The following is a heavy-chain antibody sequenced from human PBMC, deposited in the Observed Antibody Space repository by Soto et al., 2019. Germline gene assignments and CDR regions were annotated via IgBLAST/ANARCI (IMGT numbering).Heavy chain of an antibody. Sequence: QVQLQESGPGLVKPSQTLSLTCSVSGGSISSGGYYWSWVRQHPGKGLEWIGYIYSSGSTYHNPSLESRVSISIDTSKNHFSLKLTSVTAADTAVYFCARGTYTSGYAIELWGQGTLVTVSS. CDR1: GGSISSGGYY. CDR2: IYSSGST. V-gene: IGHV4-31*03. CDR3: ARGTYTSGYAIEL. D-gene: IGHD3-9*01. J-gene: IGHJ4*02.